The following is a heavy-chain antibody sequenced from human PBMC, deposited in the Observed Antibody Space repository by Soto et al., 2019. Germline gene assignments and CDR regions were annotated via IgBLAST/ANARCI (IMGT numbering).Heavy chain of an antibody. Sequence: QVQLVESGGGVVQPGRSLRLSCAASGFTFSSYAMHWVRQAPGKGLEWVAVISYDGSNKYYADSVKGRFTISRDNSKNTLYLQMNSLRAEDTAVYYCARGGIQLWPGSYWGQGTLVTVSS. CDR2: ISYDGSNK. CDR1: GFTFSSYA. D-gene: IGHD5-18*01. J-gene: IGHJ4*02. CDR3: ARGGIQLWPGSY. V-gene: IGHV3-30-3*01.